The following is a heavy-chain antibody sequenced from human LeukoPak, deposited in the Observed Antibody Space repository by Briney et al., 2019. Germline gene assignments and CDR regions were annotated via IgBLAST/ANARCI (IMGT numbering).Heavy chain of an antibody. D-gene: IGHD2-2*01. CDR1: GFTFSSYG. V-gene: IGHV3-30*02. CDR3: AKGRPYCSSTSCKAEYFQH. Sequence: GGSLRLSCAASGFTFSSYGMRWVRQAPGKGLEWVAFIRYDGSNKYYADSVKGRFTISRDNSKNTLYLQMNSLRAEDTAVYYCAKGRPYCSSTSCKAEYFQHWGQGTLVTVSS. CDR2: IRYDGSNK. J-gene: IGHJ1*01.